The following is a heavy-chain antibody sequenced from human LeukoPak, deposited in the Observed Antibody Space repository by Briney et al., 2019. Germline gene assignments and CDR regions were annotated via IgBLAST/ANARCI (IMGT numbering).Heavy chain of an antibody. J-gene: IGHJ4*02. V-gene: IGHV3-30*14. CDR1: GFTFSSYA. D-gene: IGHD3-10*01. CDR2: ISYDGSNK. Sequence: GRSLRPSCAASGFTFSSYAMHWVRQAPGKGLEWVAVISYDGSNKYYADSVKGRFTISRDNSKNTLYLQMNSLRAEDTAVYYCARGGVLLDYWGQGTLVTVSS. CDR3: ARGGVLLDY.